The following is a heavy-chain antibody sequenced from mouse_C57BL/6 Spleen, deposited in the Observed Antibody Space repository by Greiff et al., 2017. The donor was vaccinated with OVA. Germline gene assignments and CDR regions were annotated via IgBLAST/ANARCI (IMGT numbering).Heavy chain of an antibody. V-gene: IGHV5-9-1*02. Sequence: EVQLVESGEGLVKPGGSLKLSCAASGFTFSSYAMSWVRQTPEKRLEWVAYISSGGDYIYYADTVKGRFTISRDNARNTLYLQMSSLKSEDTAMYYCTRDGGCDGYHYYAMDYWGQGTSVTVSS. CDR2: ISSGGDYI. D-gene: IGHD2-3*01. CDR3: TRDGGCDGYHYYAMDY. CDR1: GFTFSSYA. J-gene: IGHJ4*01.